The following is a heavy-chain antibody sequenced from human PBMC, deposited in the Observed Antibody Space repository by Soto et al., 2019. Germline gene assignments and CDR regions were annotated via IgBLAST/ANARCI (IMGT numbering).Heavy chain of an antibody. J-gene: IGHJ4*02. CDR1: GYSFTSYW. CDR3: ARVGERNPVFGVLPGAYYFDS. D-gene: IGHD3-3*01. Sequence: PGESLKISCKGSGYSFTSYWIGWVRQMPGKGLECMGIIYPGDSDTRYSPSFQGQVTISVDKSLSTAYLQWSSLEASDTAMYFCARVGERNPVFGVLPGAYYFDSWGQGTPVTVSS. V-gene: IGHV5-51*01. CDR2: IYPGDSDT.